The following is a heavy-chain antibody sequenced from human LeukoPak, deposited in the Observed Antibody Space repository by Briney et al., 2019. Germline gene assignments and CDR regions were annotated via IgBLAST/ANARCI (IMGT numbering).Heavy chain of an antibody. V-gene: IGHV3-30-3*01. CDR1: GLTFSSYA. Sequence: GGSLRLSCAASGLTFSSYAMQWVRQAPGKGLEWVAVISYDGSNKYYADSVKGQFTISRDNSKNTLYLQMNSLRAEDTACYYFARIRRKKYYYGSGSNYFAYWGQGTLITVSS. CDR2: ISYDGSNK. D-gene: IGHD3-10*01. CDR3: ARIRRKKYYYGSGSNYFAY. J-gene: IGHJ4*02.